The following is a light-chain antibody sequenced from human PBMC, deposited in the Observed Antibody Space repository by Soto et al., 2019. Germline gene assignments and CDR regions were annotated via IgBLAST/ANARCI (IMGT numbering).Light chain of an antibody. Sequence: IVMTQSPATLSVSPWQRATLSCRASQSVSSNLAWYQQKPGQAPRLLIYGASTRATDIPARFSGSGSGTEFTLTISSLQSEDFAVYYCQQYNNWPITFGQGTRLEIK. J-gene: IGKJ5*01. CDR3: QQYNNWPIT. CDR2: GAS. CDR1: QSVSSN. V-gene: IGKV3-15*01.